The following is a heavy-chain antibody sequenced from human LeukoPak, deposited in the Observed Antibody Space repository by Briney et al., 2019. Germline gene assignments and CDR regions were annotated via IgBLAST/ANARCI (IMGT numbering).Heavy chain of an antibody. CDR3: ARRRVYSGSGEFDI. CDR1: GGSMSGYY. V-gene: IGHV4-59*01. Sequence: PSETLSLTCTVSGGSMSGYYWSWIRQPPGKGLEWIGYIHYSGTTNYNPSLKSRVTISLDTSRNQFSLKLRSVTTADTAVYYCARRRVYSGSGEFDIWGQGTLVTVSS. J-gene: IGHJ4*02. CDR2: IHYSGTT. D-gene: IGHD5-12*01.